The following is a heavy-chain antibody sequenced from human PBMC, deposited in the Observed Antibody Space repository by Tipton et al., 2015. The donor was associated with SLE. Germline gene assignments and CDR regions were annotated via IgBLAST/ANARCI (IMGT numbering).Heavy chain of an antibody. CDR2: ISYDGSNK. Sequence: SLRLSCAASGFTFSSYAMHWVRQAPGKGLEWVAVISYDGSNKYYADSVKGRFTISRDNAKNSLYLQMDSLRVEDTALYYCARERNRDFDYWGQGTLVTVSS. V-gene: IGHV3-30-3*01. J-gene: IGHJ4*02. CDR1: GFTFSSYA. CDR3: ARERNRDFDY. D-gene: IGHD1/OR15-1a*01.